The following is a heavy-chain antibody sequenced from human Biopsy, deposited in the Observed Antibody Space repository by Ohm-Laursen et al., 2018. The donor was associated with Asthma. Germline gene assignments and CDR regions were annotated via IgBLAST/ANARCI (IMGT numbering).Heavy chain of an antibody. CDR1: GFTVSRDH. CDR3: ARGDSSGWSHYHFDY. V-gene: IGHV3-53*01. Sequence: SLRLSCSAAGFTVSRDHMFWVRQAPGKGLEWVSVIYSGGTSDTADSVRGRFTISRDFYKNTLYLQMDSLRAEDTAVYYCARGDSSGWSHYHFDYWGQGTLVIVSS. D-gene: IGHD6-19*01. J-gene: IGHJ4*02. CDR2: IYSGGTS.